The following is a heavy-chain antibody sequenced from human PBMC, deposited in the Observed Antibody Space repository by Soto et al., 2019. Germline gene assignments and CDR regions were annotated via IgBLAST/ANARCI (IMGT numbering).Heavy chain of an antibody. CDR3: ARGRYQLLFGTFDP. V-gene: IGHV3-33*01. Sequence: QVQLVESGGGVVQPGRSLRLSCAASGFTFSSYGMHWVRQDPGKGLEWVAVIWYDGSNKYYADSVKGRFTISRDNSKNTLYLQMNSLRAEDTAVYYCARGRYQLLFGTFDPWGQGTLVTVSS. D-gene: IGHD2-2*01. J-gene: IGHJ5*02. CDR2: IWYDGSNK. CDR1: GFTFSSYG.